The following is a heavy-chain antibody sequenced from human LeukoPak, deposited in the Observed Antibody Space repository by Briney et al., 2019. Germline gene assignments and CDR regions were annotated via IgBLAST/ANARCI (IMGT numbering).Heavy chain of an antibody. Sequence: SETLSLTCAVSGCSISSYDWSWIRQPPGEGLEWMGDIYYSGSTNYNPALKSRVTISVDKSKNQSSLKLSSVTAVDTAVYYCARVLLWFGELIIDYWGQGTLVIVFS. CDR3: ARVLLWFGELIIDY. D-gene: IGHD3-10*01. CDR1: GCSISSYD. CDR2: IYYSGST. J-gene: IGHJ4*02. V-gene: IGHV4-59*01.